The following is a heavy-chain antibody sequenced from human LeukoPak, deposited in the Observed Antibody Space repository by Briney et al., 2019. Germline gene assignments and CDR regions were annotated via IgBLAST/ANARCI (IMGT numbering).Heavy chain of an antibody. CDR2: IYYSGST. J-gene: IGHJ3*02. CDR1: GGSISSYY. D-gene: IGHD4-23*01. CDR3: ARHNDYGGSLDDAFDI. Sequence: SETLSLTCTVSGGSISSYYWSWIRQPPGKGLEWIGYIYYSGSTNYNPSLKSRVTISVDTSKNQFSLKLSSVTAADTAVYYCARHNDYGGSLDDAFDIWGQGTMVTVSS. V-gene: IGHV4-59*08.